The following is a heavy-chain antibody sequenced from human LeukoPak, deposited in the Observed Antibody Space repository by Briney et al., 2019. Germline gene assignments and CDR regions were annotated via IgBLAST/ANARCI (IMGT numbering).Heavy chain of an antibody. J-gene: IGHJ4*02. D-gene: IGHD6-19*01. V-gene: IGHV4-38-2*02. CDR3: AREADRIAVAGYFGY. CDR1: GYSISSGYY. Sequence: SETLSLTCAVSGYSISSGYYWGWIRQPPGRGLEWIGSIYHSGSTYYNPSLKSRVTISVDTSKNQFSLKLSSVTAADTAVYYCAREADRIAVAGYFGYWGQGTLVTVSS. CDR2: IYHSGST.